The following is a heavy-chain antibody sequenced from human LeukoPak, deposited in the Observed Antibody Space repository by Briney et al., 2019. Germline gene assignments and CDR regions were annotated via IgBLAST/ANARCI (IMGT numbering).Heavy chain of an antibody. V-gene: IGHV4-34*01. CDR1: GGSFSGYY. Sequence: SETLSLTCAVYGGSFSGYYWSWIRQPPGKGLEWIGEINHSGSTNYNPSLKSRVTISVDTSKNQFSLKLSSVTAADTAVYYCARRVGAFDYWGQGTLVTVSS. D-gene: IGHD1-26*01. CDR2: INHSGST. CDR3: ARRVGAFDY. J-gene: IGHJ4*02.